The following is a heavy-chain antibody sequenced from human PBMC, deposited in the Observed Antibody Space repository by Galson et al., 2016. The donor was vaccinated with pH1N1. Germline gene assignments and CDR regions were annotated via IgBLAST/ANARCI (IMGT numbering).Heavy chain of an antibody. Sequence: SLRLSCAASGFTFSNYGMHWVCQAPGKGLEWVAFISYDGFGKYYADSVKGRFTISRDNSKNTVYLQMKSLRAEDTAVYYCAKDHAVTTPACYVDYWGQGTLVTFSS. CDR2: ISYDGFGK. J-gene: IGHJ4*02. V-gene: IGHV3-30*18. D-gene: IGHD4-17*01. CDR1: GFTFSNYG. CDR3: AKDHAVTTPACYVDY.